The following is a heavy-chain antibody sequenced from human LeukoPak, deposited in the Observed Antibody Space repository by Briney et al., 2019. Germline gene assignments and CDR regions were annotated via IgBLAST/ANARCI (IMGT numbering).Heavy chain of an antibody. CDR3: ARDQRRQWLAYFDY. CDR2: IYYSGST. Sequence: SETLSLTCTVSGGSISSSSYYWGWIRQPPGKGLEWIGSIYYSGSTYYNPSLKSRVTISVDTSKNQFSLKLSSVTAADTAVYYCARDQRRQWLAYFDYWGQGTLVTVSS. D-gene: IGHD6-19*01. J-gene: IGHJ4*02. CDR1: GGSISSSSYY. V-gene: IGHV4-39*07.